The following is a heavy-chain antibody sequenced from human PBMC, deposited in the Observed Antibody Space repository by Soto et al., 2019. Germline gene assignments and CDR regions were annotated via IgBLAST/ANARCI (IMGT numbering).Heavy chain of an antibody. Sequence: GESLKICCKGSGYSFTSYWISWVRQMPGKGLEWMGRIDPSDSYTNYSPSFQGHVTISADKSISTAYLQWSSLKASDTAMYYCSSRQTTDGMDVWGQGTTVTVSS. V-gene: IGHV5-10-1*01. D-gene: IGHD1-7*01. CDR2: IDPSDSYT. J-gene: IGHJ6*02. CDR1: GYSFTSYW. CDR3: SSRQTTDGMDV.